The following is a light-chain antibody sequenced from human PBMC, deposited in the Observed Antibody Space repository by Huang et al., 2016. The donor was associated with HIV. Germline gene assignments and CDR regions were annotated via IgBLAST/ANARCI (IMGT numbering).Light chain of an antibody. J-gene: IGKJ1*01. CDR3: QQYYSTPPT. Sequence: DIVMTQSPDSLAVSLGERATINCKSSQSVLYNSNNKNYLAWYQQKPGQPPKLLIYWASTREAGVPDRFSGSGSGTEFTLTISSLQAEDVAVYYCQQYYSTPPTFGQGTKVEIK. CDR1: QSVLYNSNNKNY. V-gene: IGKV4-1*01. CDR2: WAS.